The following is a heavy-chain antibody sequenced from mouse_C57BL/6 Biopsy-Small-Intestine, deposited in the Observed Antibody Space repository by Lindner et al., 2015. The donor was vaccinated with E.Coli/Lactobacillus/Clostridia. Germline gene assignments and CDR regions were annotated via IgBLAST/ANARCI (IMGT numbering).Heavy chain of an antibody. CDR3: ARDSGGYYYDRSGDF. J-gene: IGHJ4*01. CDR2: IHPRGGST. V-gene: IGHV1-81*01. D-gene: IGHD1-1*02. CDR1: AYNFNNYG. Sequence: SVKVSCKAPAYNFNNYGITWVRQAPGQGLEWTGIIHPRGGSTNYAQKFQGRVTMTSDTSTRTVYMELSSLRSDDTAVYFCARDSGGYYYDRSGDFWGQRTLVTVSS.